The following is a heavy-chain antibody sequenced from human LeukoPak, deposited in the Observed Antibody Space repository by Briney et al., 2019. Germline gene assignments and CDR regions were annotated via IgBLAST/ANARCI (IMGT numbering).Heavy chain of an antibody. J-gene: IGHJ4*02. CDR3: ARYIWGSYPTFEDY. D-gene: IGHD3-16*02. Sequence: SETLSLTCTVSGGSISSYYWSWIRQPPGKGLEWIGYISYSGSTNYNPSLKSRVTISVDTSKNQFSLRLSSVTAADTAVYYCARYIWGSYPTFEDYWGQGTLVTVSS. CDR1: GGSISSYY. V-gene: IGHV4-59*01. CDR2: ISYSGST.